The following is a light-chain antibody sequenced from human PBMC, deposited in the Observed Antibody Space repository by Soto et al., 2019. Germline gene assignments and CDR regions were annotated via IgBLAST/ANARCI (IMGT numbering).Light chain of an antibody. CDR3: QQYSSSRT. V-gene: IGKV3-15*01. J-gene: IGKJ1*01. Sequence: EIVMTQSPATLSVSPGERATLSCRASQSVSSNLAWYQQKPGQAPRLLIYGASTRATGIPDRFSGSGSGTDSTLTISRLEPEDLAVYYCQQYSSSRTFGQGTKVDIK. CDR2: GAS. CDR1: QSVSSN.